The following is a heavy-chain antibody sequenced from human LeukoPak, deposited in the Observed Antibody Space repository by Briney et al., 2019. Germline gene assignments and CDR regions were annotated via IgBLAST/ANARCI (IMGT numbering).Heavy chain of an antibody. CDR2: RRQDGSEK. V-gene: IGHV3-7*01. J-gene: IGHJ4*02. CDR3: ARDGGSRISDC. D-gene: IGHD2-15*01. CDR1: GFIFSTYW. Sequence: HGVSLRLSCAASGFIFSTYWMSWVRRAPGKALEGVANRRQDGSEKYYVDSVKGRFTISRDNAKNSLFLQMNSLRAEDTAVYYCARDGGSRISDCWGQGTLVTVSS.